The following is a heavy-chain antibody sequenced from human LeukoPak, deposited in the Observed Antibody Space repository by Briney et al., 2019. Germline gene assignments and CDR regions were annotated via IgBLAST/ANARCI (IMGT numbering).Heavy chain of an antibody. D-gene: IGHD4-17*01. CDR1: GGSISSYY. J-gene: IGHJ6*03. Sequence: SETLSLTCTVSGGSISSYYWSWIRQPPGKGLEWIGYIYYSGSTNYNPSLKSRVTISVDTSKNQFSLKLSSVTAADTAVYYCARGSYGGDYAGYYYYYMDVWGKGTTVTVSS. V-gene: IGHV4-59*01. CDR3: ARGSYGGDYAGYYYYYMDV. CDR2: IYYSGST.